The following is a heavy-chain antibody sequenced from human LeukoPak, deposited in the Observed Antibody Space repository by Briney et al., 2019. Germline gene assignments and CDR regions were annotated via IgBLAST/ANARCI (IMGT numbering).Heavy chain of an antibody. CDR3: AKLNRWAGYEVDY. CDR1: GFTFSSYG. D-gene: IGHD5-12*01. V-gene: IGHV3-30*02. CDR2: IRYDGSNK. J-gene: IGHJ4*02. Sequence: GGSLRLSCAASGFTFSSYGMHWVRQAPGKGLEWVAFIRYDGSNKYYADSVKGRFTISRDNSKNMLYLQMNSLRAEDTAVYYCAKLNRWAGYEVDYWGQGTLVTVSS.